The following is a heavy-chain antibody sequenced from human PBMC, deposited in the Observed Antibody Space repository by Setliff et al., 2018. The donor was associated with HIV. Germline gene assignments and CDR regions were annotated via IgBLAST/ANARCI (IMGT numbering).Heavy chain of an antibody. CDR2: LWFDGKNR. Sequence: GESLKISCAASGLNLTRCDMHWVRQAPGKGLDWLAVLWFDGKNRKYAASVKGRFTISRDNSKNTLYLQLDSLTAEDTAVYYCATSPLPGSSDYIWGSDYFDYWGQGALVTVSS. J-gene: IGHJ4*02. CDR1: GLNLTRCD. CDR3: ATSPLPGSSDYIWGSDYFDY. D-gene: IGHD3-16*01. V-gene: IGHV3-33*04.